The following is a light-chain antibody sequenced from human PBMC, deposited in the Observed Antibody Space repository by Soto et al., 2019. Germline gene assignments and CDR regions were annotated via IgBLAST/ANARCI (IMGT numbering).Light chain of an antibody. J-gene: IGKJ3*01. CDR2: AAS. CDR1: QSVSSTY. Sequence: EIVLTQSPGTLSLSPGERATLSCSASQSVSSTYLAWYQQKPGQAPRLLIYAASSRATGIPDRFSGSGSGTDFTLTISRLEAEDFAVYYCQQYGNSRTFGPGTKVDIK. CDR3: QQYGNSRT. V-gene: IGKV3-20*01.